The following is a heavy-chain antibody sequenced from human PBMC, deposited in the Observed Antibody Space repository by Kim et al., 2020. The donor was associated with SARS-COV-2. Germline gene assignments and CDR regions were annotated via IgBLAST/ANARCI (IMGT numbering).Heavy chain of an antibody. Sequence: KDLEWVSGISWNSGSIDYADSVKGRFTVSRDNARNSLYLQMNSLRADDTALYYCAKDIQFASSSCHYYYGM. D-gene: IGHD6-6*01. CDR2: ISWNSGSI. CDR3: AKDIQFASSSCHYYYGM. J-gene: IGHJ6*01. V-gene: IGHV3-9*01.